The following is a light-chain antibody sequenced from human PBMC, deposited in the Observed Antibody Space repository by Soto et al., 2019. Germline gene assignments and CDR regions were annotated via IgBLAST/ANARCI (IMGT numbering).Light chain of an antibody. V-gene: IGKV1-5*01. CDR2: DAS. J-gene: IGKJ5*01. CDR3: QQYNSYPIT. Sequence: DIQITQSPSTLSASVGDRVTITCRASQSISSWLAWYQQKPGKAPKLLIYDASNLESGVPSRFSGSGSGTEFPLTISSLQPDDFATYYCQQYNSYPITSGQGTRLEIK. CDR1: QSISSW.